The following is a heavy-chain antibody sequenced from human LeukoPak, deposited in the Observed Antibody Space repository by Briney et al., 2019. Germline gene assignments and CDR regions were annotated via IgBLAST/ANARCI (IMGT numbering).Heavy chain of an antibody. D-gene: IGHD3-22*01. CDR2: IIPIFGTA. CDR3: AREDNYYDTPTFDY. CDR1: GGTLSSYA. Sequence: SVKVSCKASGGTLSSYAISWVRQAPGQGLEWMGGIIPIFGTANYAQKFQGRVTITADESTSTAYMELSSLRSEDTAVYYCAREDNYYDTPTFDYWGQGTLVTVSS. V-gene: IGHV1-69*13. J-gene: IGHJ4*02.